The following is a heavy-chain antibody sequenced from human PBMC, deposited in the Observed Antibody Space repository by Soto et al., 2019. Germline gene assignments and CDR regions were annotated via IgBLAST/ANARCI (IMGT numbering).Heavy chain of an antibody. CDR3: AAELGFGKLSVV. CDR2: IIPLFVTT. CDR1: GDTFKNCV. V-gene: IGHV1-69*01. J-gene: IGHJ6*02. Sequence: QVQVVQSGVEVRRPGSSVKVSCKASGDTFKNCVISWVRKAPGQGLEWMGGIIPLFVTTDFAQRFQGRLTITTDESTTTAYMELSRLRSEDTATYYCAAELGFGKLSVVWGQGTTVIVSS. D-gene: IGHD3-10*01.